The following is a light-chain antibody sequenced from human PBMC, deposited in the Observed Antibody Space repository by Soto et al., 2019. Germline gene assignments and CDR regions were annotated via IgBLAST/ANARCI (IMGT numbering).Light chain of an antibody. CDR2: DAS. Sequence: DIVLTQSPATLSLSPGDRATLSCRASRTVDSYLAWYQQKPGQAPRLLIFDASKRATGIPPRFSGSGSGTDFTLTISSLQAEDVAVYYCQQYYSTPQTFGQGTKVEIK. CDR1: RTVDSY. J-gene: IGKJ1*01. CDR3: QQYYSTPQT. V-gene: IGKV3-11*01.